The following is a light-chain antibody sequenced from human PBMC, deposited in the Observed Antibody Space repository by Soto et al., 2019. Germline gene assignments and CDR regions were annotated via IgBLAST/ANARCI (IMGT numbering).Light chain of an antibody. CDR1: SSNIGGNS. CDR2: DDN. Sequence: QSVLTQPPSVSAAPGQKVTISCSGSSSNIGGNSVSWYQQFPGTAPKLLIYDDNKRPSGIPDRFSGSKSGTSATLGITGFQTGDEADYYCGSWDSSLSAYVFGTGTKVTVL. J-gene: IGLJ1*01. V-gene: IGLV1-51*01. CDR3: GSWDSSLSAYV.